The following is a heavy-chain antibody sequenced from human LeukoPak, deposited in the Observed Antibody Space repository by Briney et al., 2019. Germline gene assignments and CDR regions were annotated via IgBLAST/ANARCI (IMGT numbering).Heavy chain of an antibody. CDR2: IKQDGSEK. CDR1: GFTFSSYW. D-gene: IGHD2-2*01. Sequence: GGSLRLSCAASGFTFSSYWMSWVRQAPGKGLEWVANIKQDGSEKYYVDSVKGRFTISRDNAKNSLYLQMNSLRAEDTAVYYCARKIVVVPAAGPEIDYWGQGTLVTVS. V-gene: IGHV3-7*01. J-gene: IGHJ4*02. CDR3: ARKIVVVPAAGPEIDY.